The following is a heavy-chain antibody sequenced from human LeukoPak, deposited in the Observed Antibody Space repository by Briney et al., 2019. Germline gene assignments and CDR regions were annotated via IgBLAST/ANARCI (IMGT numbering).Heavy chain of an antibody. J-gene: IGHJ4*02. CDR2: INPNSGGT. CDR1: GYTFTGYY. V-gene: IGHV1-2*02. D-gene: IGHD3-3*01. CDR3: ARDLTVLRFLEWLW. Sequence: ASVKVSCKAAGYTFTGYYMHWVRQAPGQGLEWMGWINPNSGGTNYAQKFQCRVTMTRDTSISTAYMELSRLRSDDTAVYYCARDLTVLRFLEWLWWGQGTLVTVSS.